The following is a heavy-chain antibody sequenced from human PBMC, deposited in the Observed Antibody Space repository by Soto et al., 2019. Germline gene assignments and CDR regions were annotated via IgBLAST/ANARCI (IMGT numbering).Heavy chain of an antibody. CDR3: ARVANGYYYFDY. Sequence: EVQLVESGGGLVQPVGSLRLSCAASGFSLSDYCMHWVRQAPGEGLVWISRITRDGSRKNYADSVKGRFTNSRDNAKNTLYLQVNGLGGEDTAVDYCARVANGYYYFDYWGQGTLVTVSS. V-gene: IGHV3-74*02. D-gene: IGHD5-18*01. CDR2: ITRDGSRK. J-gene: IGHJ4*02. CDR1: GFSLSDYC.